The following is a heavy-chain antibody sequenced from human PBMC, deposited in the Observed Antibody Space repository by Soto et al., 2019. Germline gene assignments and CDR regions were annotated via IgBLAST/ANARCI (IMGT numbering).Heavy chain of an antibody. V-gene: IGHV3-30-3*01. Sequence: QVQLVESGGGVVQPGGSLRLSCAASGFIFSNYAMQWVRQAPGKGLEWMAAISYDGNTQYYADSVRGRFTISRDDSKNTVYVQMISLRAEDTAVYHCARDLKGDTKLDYWGQGTLVTVSS. CDR1: GFIFSNYA. CDR3: ARDLKGDTKLDY. D-gene: IGHD1-26*01. J-gene: IGHJ4*02. CDR2: ISYDGNTQ.